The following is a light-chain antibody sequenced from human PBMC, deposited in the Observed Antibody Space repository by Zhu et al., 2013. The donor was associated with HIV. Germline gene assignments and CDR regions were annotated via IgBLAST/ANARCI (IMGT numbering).Light chain of an antibody. CDR2: KAS. Sequence: DIQMTQFPSALSASVGDRVTITCRASQSIGRWLAWYQQRPGKAPKLLIYKASSLESGVPSRFSGSGSETEFTLSINSLQPDDFATYYCQQYSTFSTFGQGTRV. J-gene: IGKJ1*01. CDR3: QQYSTFST. V-gene: IGKV1-5*03. CDR1: QSIGRW.